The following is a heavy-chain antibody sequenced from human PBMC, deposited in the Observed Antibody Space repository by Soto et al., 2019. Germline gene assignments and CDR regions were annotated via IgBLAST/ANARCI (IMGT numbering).Heavy chain of an antibody. CDR3: AKKVPAALRLSYFFGLDV. V-gene: IGHV4-4*02. CDR1: VASISIDNR. D-gene: IGHD2-15*01. CDR2: ISQSGTT. J-gene: IGHJ6*02. Sequence: PAETLSVTCAVSVASISIDNRGTCVRQPPVEGLEWIGEISQSGTTKYNPSLASRVTISVDKSKNQFSLRLTSMTAADTAVYYCAKKVPAALRLSYFFGLDVWGQGTTVTGSS.